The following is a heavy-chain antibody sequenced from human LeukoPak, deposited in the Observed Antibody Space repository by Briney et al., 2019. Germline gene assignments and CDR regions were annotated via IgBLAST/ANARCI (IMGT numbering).Heavy chain of an antibody. CDR2: IYYSGST. J-gene: IGHJ2*01. D-gene: IGHD2-2*01. V-gene: IGHV4-30-4*01. CDR3: ARVLVVVVPAASHYWYFDL. Sequence: SSETLSLTCTVSGGSISSGDYYWSWIRQPPGKGLEWIGYIYYSGSTYYNPSLKSRVTISVDTSKNQFSLKLSSVTAADTAVYYCARVLVVVVPAASHYWYFDLWGRGTLVTVSS. CDR1: GGSISSGDYY.